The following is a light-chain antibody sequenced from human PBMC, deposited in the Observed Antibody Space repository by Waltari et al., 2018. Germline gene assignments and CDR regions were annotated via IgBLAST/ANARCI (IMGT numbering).Light chain of an antibody. Sequence: QSALTPPASVSGSPGQSIPLPCPVTSSGVGFTNYVSWYQQYPGKAPKLIIYDVFQRPSGVSNRFSGSKSGNTAALTITGLQTEDEGDYYCNSYAGSSSWVFVGGTKLTVL. CDR3: NSYAGSSSWV. CDR2: DVF. V-gene: IGLV2-14*03. CDR1: SSGVGFTNY. J-gene: IGLJ3*02.